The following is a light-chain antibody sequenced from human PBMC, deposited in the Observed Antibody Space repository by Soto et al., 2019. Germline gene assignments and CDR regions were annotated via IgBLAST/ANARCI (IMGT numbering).Light chain of an antibody. J-gene: IGKJ4*01. CDR2: GAS. V-gene: IGKV3D-15*01. Sequence: IVMTQSPGTLSVSPGERATLSCLASQSVSTNLAWYQQKPGQAPRLLIYGASTRATGIPARFSGSGSGTDFTLTISSLQSEDFAVYYCQQYHNWVTFGGGTKVDIK. CDR1: QSVSTN. CDR3: QQYHNWVT.